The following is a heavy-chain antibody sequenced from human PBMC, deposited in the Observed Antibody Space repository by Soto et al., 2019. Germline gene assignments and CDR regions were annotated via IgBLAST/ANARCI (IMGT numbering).Heavy chain of an antibody. V-gene: IGHV1-69*08. CDR2: IITILGIA. CDR3: AREERQLGRHYYYYYMDV. D-gene: IGHD6-6*01. CDR1: GGTFSSYT. J-gene: IGHJ6*03. Sequence: QVQLVQSGAEVKKPGSSVKVSCKASGGTFSSYTISWVRQAPGQGLEWMGRIITILGIANYAQKFQGRVTITADKSTSTAYMELSSLRSEDTAVYYFAREERQLGRHYYYYYMDVWGKGTTVTVSS.